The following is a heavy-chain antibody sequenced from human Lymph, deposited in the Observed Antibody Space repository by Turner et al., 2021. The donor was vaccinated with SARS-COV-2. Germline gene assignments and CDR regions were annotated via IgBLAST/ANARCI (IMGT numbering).Heavy chain of an antibody. CDR2: IYSSGST. J-gene: IGHJ4*02. CDR3: ARQGWLRGYFDY. Sequence: QLQDSGPGLVKPSETLSLTCTVSGDSVTSSSYYWGWIRQPPGKGLEWIGNIYSSGSTYYNPSLKSRVTIAVDTSKNQFSLKLSSVTAADTAVYYCARQGWLRGYFDYWSQGTLVTVSS. CDR1: GDSVTSSSYY. D-gene: IGHD5-18*01. V-gene: IGHV4-39*01.